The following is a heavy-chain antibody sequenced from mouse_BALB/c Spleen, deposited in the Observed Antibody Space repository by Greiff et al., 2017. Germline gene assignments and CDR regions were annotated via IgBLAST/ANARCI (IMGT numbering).Heavy chain of an antibody. CDR3: ARADAWFAY. Sequence: EVKLMESGPELVKPGASVKISCKASGYSFTGYYMHWVKQSHVKSLEWIGRINPYNGATSYNQNFKDKASLTVDKSSSTAYMELHSLTSEDSAVYYCARADAWFAYWGQGTLVTVSA. J-gene: IGHJ3*01. V-gene: IGHV1-31*01. CDR1: GYSFTGYY. CDR2: INPYNGAT.